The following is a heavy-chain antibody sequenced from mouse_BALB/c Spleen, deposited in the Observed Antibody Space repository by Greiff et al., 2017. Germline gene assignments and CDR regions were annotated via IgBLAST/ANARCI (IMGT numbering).Heavy chain of an antibody. J-gene: IGHJ1*01. CDR3: ARRGITAAAPYCDD. D-gene: IGHD1-2*01. Sequence: EVKLVESGGDLVKPGGSLKLSCAASGFTFSSYGMSWVRQTPDKRLEWVATISSGGSYTYYPDSVKGRVTISRDNAKNTLYLQMSSLTSEDTAMYYCARRGITAAAPYCDDWGAGTTVTVSS. CDR2: ISSGGSYT. V-gene: IGHV5-6*02. CDR1: GFTFSSYG.